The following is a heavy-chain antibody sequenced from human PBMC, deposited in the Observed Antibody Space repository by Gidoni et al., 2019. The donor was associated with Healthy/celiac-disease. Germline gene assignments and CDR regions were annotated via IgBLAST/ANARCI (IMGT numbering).Heavy chain of an antibody. V-gene: IGHV3-30*18. CDR3: AKDSFRGSAGP. J-gene: IGHJ5*02. CDR1: GFTFSSYG. D-gene: IGHD5-12*01. CDR2: ISYDGSNK. Sequence: QVQLVESGGGVVQPGRSLRLSCAASGFTFSSYGLHWVRQAPGKGLEWVAVISYDGSNKYYADSVKGRFTISRDNSKNTLYLQMNSLRAEDTAVYYCAKDSFRGSAGPWGQGTLVTVSS.